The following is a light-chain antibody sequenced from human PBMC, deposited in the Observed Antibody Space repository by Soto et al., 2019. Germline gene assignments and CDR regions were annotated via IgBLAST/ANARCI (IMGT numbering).Light chain of an antibody. Sequence: DIVLTQSPATLSLSPGERATLSCRASQSLSTYLAWYQQKPGQAPRLLIYDASNRATGIPARFSGSGSGTDFTLTISSLQPEDFAVYYCQQRTNWQLSFGGGTKVDIK. CDR1: QSLSTY. CDR2: DAS. J-gene: IGKJ4*01. CDR3: QQRTNWQLS. V-gene: IGKV3-11*01.